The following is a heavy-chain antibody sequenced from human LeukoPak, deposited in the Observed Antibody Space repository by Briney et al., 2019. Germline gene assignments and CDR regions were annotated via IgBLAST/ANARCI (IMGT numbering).Heavy chain of an antibody. D-gene: IGHD6-13*01. Sequence: PGGSLRLSCAASGFTFSNYSMNWVRQAPGKGLEWVSSISSSSYIYYADSVKGRFTISRDNAKNSLYLQMNSLRAEDTALYYCARDLSIAAAGIFDYWGQGSLVTVSS. J-gene: IGHJ4*02. CDR1: GFTFSNYS. V-gene: IGHV3-69-1*01. CDR3: ARDLSIAAAGIFDY. CDR2: ISSSSYI.